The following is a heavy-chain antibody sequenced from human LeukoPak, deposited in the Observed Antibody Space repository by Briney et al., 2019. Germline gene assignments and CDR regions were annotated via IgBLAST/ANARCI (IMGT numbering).Heavy chain of an antibody. D-gene: IGHD6-19*01. J-gene: IGHJ5*02. Sequence: KTSETLSLTCTVSSGSISSYYWSWIRQPPGKGLEWIGYIYYSGSTNYNPSLKSRVTISVDTSKNQFSLKLSSVTAADTAVYYCARSYSSGWYSGYNWFDPWGQGTLVTVSS. CDR3: ARSYSSGWYSGYNWFDP. CDR2: IYYSGST. CDR1: SGSISSYY. V-gene: IGHV4-59*01.